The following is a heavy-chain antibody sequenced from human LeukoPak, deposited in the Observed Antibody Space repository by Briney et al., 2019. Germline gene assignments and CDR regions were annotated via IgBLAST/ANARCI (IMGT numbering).Heavy chain of an antibody. D-gene: IGHD1-26*01. V-gene: IGHV1-3*03. CDR3: ARSLGMGATLDY. CDR1: GYTFSSYA. CDR2: INAGNGKP. Sequence: ASVKVSCKASGYTFSSYAIHWVRQAPGQRLEWMGWINAGNGKPKYSQEFKGRVTITRDTSASTVYMELSSLRSEDMAVYFCARSLGMGATLDYWGRGTLVTVSS. J-gene: IGHJ4*02.